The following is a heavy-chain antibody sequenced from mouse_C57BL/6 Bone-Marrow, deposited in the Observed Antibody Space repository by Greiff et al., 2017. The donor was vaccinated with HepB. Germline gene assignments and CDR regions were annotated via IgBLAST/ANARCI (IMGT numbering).Heavy chain of an antibody. J-gene: IGHJ1*03. CDR2: IYPGDGDT. D-gene: IGHD1-1*01. Sequence: VQLQQSGPELVKPGASVKISCKASGYAFCSSWMNWVKQRPGKGLEWIGRIYPGDGDTNYNGKFKGKATLTADKSSSTAYMQLSSLTSEDSAVYFCARSSYYYGSSPYWYFDVWGTGTTVTVSS. CDR3: ARSSYYYGSSPYWYFDV. CDR1: GYAFCSSW. V-gene: IGHV1-82*01.